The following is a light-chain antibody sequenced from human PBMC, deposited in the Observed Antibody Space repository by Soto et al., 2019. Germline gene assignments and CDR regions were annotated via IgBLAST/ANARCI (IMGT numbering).Light chain of an antibody. CDR3: LQDYNYPWT. Sequence: AIQMTQSPSSLSASVGDRVTITCRASQDIGNDLGWYQQKPGKAPNLLIYAASSLPTGVPSRFSGSGSGTDFTLTISSLQPEDFATYSCLQDYNYPWTFGQGTKVEIK. V-gene: IGKV1-6*01. J-gene: IGKJ1*01. CDR2: AAS. CDR1: QDIGND.